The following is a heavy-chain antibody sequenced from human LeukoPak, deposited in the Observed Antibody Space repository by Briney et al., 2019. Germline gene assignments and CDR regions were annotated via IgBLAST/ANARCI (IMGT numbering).Heavy chain of an antibody. J-gene: IGHJ4*02. CDR2: IRYDGTDK. CDR1: GFTFSSYG. V-gene: IGHV3-33*08. Sequence: GGSLRLSCAASGFTFSSYGMHWVRQGPGKGLEWVAFIRYDGTDKYYADSVKGRFTISRDNSKNILYLQMNSLRVDDTAMYYCARSEQWLAWNYWGQGTLVTVSS. CDR3: ARSEQWLAWNY. D-gene: IGHD6-19*01.